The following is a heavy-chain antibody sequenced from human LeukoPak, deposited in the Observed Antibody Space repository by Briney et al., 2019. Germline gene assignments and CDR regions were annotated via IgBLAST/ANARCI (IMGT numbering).Heavy chain of an antibody. CDR2: INHGGFT. V-gene: IGHV4-34*01. D-gene: IGHD3-16*02. J-gene: IGHJ5*02. CDR1: GDSFKNYY. Sequence: SETLSLTCAVYGDSFKNYYWTWIRQSPEKGLEWIGEINHGGFTSYNPSLESRLTLLVDTSKNQFSLNLRSVTAADTAVYFCARARAFVWGSYRYIPYYFDPWGQGTLVTVSS. CDR3: ARARAFVWGSYRYIPYYFDP.